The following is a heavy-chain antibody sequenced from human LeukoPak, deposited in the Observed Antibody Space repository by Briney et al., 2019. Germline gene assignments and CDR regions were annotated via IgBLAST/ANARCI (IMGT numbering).Heavy chain of an antibody. D-gene: IGHD6-13*01. CDR2: IKQDRSEK. CDR3: ARPHIAAAGLDAFDI. J-gene: IGHJ3*02. V-gene: IGHV3-7*01. Sequence: GGSLRLSCAASGFTFTNYWMSWVRQAPGKGLELVANIKQDRSEKYYVDSVKGRFTISRDNAKNSLYLQMNSLRAEDTAVYYCARPHIAAAGLDAFDIWGQETMVTVSS. CDR1: GFTFTNYW.